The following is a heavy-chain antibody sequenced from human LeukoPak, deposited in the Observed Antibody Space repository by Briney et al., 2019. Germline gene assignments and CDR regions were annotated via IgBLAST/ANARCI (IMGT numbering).Heavy chain of an antibody. V-gene: IGHV1-69*05. CDR2: IIPIFGTA. Sequence: VASVKVSCKASGGTFSSYAISWVRQAPGQGLEWMGGIIPIFGTANYAQKFQGRVTITTDESTSTAYMELSSLRSEDTAVYYCARDVGDTYSSSWYYFDYWGQGTLVTVSS. J-gene: IGHJ4*02. D-gene: IGHD6-13*01. CDR3: ARDVGDTYSSSWYYFDY. CDR1: GGTFSSYA.